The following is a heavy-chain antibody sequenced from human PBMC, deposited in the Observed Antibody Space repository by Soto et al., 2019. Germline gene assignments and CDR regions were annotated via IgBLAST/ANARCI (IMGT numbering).Heavy chain of an antibody. V-gene: IGHV3-9*01. J-gene: IGHJ4*02. CDR2: LSWNGAAT. CDR1: GFTFDDYA. CDR3: ATLPLYGAGLDC. Sequence: EAQLVESGGGLVQPGRSLRLSCVGSGFTFDDYAIHWVRQAPGTGLEWVSGLSWNGAATGYADSVKGRFTLSRDNAKNSLYLQMCSLRTGNPAIYYCATLPLYGAGLDCWAQGTLVTVSS. D-gene: IGHD3-10*01.